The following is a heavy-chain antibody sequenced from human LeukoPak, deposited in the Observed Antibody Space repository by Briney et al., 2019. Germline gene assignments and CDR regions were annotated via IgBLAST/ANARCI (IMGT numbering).Heavy chain of an antibody. D-gene: IGHD3-16*01. CDR1: GYTFTGYY. V-gene: IGHV1-2*02. Sequence: ASVKVSCKGSGYTFTGYYMHWVRQAPGQGLEWMAWINPNSGATNYAQKFQGRVTVTRDTSISTAYMGLSSLESDDTAVYYCARDLMTTPTWDFDYWGQGTPVSVSS. CDR2: INPNSGAT. CDR3: ARDLMTTPTWDFDY. J-gene: IGHJ4*02.